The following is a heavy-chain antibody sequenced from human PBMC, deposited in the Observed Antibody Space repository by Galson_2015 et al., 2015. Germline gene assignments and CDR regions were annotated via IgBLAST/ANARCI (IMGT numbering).Heavy chain of an antibody. D-gene: IGHD3-3*01. V-gene: IGHV3-9*01. CDR3: VRDGDDFWSGFYH. J-gene: IGHJ4*02. Sequence: SLRLSCAGSGFSFYDYAMHWVRHSPKKGLEWVSGMSWNGAGIGYGDSVKGRFTISRDNAKKSLYLQMNNLRPDDTAFYYCVRDGDDFWSGFYHWGQGVLVTVSS. CDR2: MSWNGAGI. CDR1: GFSFYDYA.